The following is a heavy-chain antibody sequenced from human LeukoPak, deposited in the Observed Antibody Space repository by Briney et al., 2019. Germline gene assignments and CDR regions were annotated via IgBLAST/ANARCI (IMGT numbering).Heavy chain of an antibody. CDR3: ARGPPHGGTYFDY. J-gene: IGHJ4*02. V-gene: IGHV4-4*07. D-gene: IGHD2-15*01. CDR1: GGFISTYY. CDR2: IHTSGST. Sequence: SETLSLTCTVSGGFISTYYWSWIRQPAGKELEWIGRIHTSGSTLYNPSLKSRVTISVDTSMNQFSLKLSSATAADTAVYYCARGPPHGGTYFDYWGQGTLVTVSS.